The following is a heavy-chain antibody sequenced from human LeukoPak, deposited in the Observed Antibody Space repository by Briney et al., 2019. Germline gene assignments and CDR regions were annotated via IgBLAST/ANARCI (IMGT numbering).Heavy chain of an antibody. D-gene: IGHD5-18*01. CDR2: ISSSSSTI. CDR3: ATSSGYSYG. Sequence: TGGSLRLSCAASGFTFSSYSMNWVRQAPGKGLEWASYISSSSSTIYYADSVKGRFTISRDNAKNSLHLQMNSLRAEDTAVYYCATSSGYSYGWGQGTLVTVSS. V-gene: IGHV3-48*01. J-gene: IGHJ4*02. CDR1: GFTFSSYS.